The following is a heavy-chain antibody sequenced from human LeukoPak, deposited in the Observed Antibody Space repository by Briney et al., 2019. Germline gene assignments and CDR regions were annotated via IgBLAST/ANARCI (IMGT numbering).Heavy chain of an antibody. V-gene: IGHV1-18*01. J-gene: IGHJ4*02. CDR1: GYTFTSYG. CDR3: ARVQPYYNGSVNYYNEGH. D-gene: IGHD3-10*01. CDR2: ISAYIGNT. Sequence: SVKASCKPSGYTFTSYGVSWVRQAPGHGLEWRGWISAYIGNTNYAQKLQGTVTMTTDTSTNTAYMELRSLRSDDTAVYYCARVQPYYNGSVNYYNEGHWGQGTLVTVSS.